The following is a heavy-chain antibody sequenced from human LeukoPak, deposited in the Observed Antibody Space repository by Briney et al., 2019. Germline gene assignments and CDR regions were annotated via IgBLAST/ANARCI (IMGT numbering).Heavy chain of an antibody. V-gene: IGHV4-34*01. CDR1: GGSFSGYY. J-gene: IGHJ4*02. CDR3: AREGDNYYDSSGYYDY. CDR2: ISHSGST. Sequence: SETLSLTCAVYGGSFSGYYWTWIRQPPGKGLELIGEISHSGSTNYNPSLKSRVTISVDTSKNQFSLKLSSVTAADTAVYYCAREGDNYYDSSGYYDYWGQGTLVTVSS. D-gene: IGHD3-22*01.